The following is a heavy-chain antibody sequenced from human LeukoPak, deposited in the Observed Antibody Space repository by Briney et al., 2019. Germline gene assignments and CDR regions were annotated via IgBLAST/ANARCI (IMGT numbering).Heavy chain of an antibody. J-gene: IGHJ4*02. CDR3: AKDPRPDYYGSGSYYPYYFDY. V-gene: IGHV3-9*01. CDR1: GFTFDDYA. CDR2: ISWNSGSI. D-gene: IGHD3-10*01. Sequence: PGGSLRLSCAASGFTFDDYAMHWVRQAPGKGLEWVSGISWNSGSIGYADSVKGRFTISGDNAKNSLYLQMNSLRAEDTALYYCAKDPRPDYYGSGSYYPYYFDYWGQGTLVTVSS.